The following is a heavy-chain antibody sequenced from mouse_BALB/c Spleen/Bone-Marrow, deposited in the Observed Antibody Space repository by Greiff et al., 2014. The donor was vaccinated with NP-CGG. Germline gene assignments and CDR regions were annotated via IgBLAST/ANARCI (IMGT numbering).Heavy chain of an antibody. Sequence: VQLKESGPELVRPGASVKISCKASGYTFTDYNVYWVKQSHGKGLEWIGYIYPYSGGTGYNQKFKSKATLTVDNSSTTAYMELRSLTSEDSAVYYCARGNWDFAYWGQGTLVTVST. CDR2: IYPYSGGT. CDR3: ARGNWDFAY. CDR1: GYTFTDYN. J-gene: IGHJ3*01. D-gene: IGHD4-1*01. V-gene: IGHV1S29*02.